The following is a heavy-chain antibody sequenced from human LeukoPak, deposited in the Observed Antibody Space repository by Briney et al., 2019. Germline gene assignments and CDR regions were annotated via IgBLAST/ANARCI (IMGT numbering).Heavy chain of an antibody. D-gene: IGHD2/OR15-2a*01. V-gene: IGHV3-30-3*01. Sequence: GGSLRLSCAAFSSYAIHWVRQAPGEGLEWVAGISYDGSNKYYADSVKGRFTISRDNSKNTLYLQMNSLRAEDTAVYYCTRDRASMNIPYYYGMDVWGQGTTVTVSS. CDR2: ISYDGSNK. CDR1: SSYA. J-gene: IGHJ6*02. CDR3: TRDRASMNIPYYYGMDV.